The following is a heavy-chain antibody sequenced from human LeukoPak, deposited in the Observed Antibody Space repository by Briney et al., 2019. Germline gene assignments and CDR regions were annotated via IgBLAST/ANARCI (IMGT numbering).Heavy chain of an antibody. D-gene: IGHD2-2*01. V-gene: IGHV1-18*01. CDR1: GYTFTNYG. CDR2: ISAYNGNI. CDR3: ARVEAYCSRTSCHDY. Sequence: ASVKVSCKAAGYTFTNYGVSWVRQAPGQALEWMGGISAYNGNIDYAQKFKGRVTMTTDTSTSTAYRELRSLKSDDTAVYYCARVEAYCSRTSCHDYWGLGTLVTVSS. J-gene: IGHJ4*02.